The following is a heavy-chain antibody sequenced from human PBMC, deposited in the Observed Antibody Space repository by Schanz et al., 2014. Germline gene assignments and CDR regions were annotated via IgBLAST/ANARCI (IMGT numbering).Heavy chain of an antibody. CDR3: ARNRGSGGQNWYFDL. CDR2: ISGSGAST. V-gene: IGHV3-23*01. J-gene: IGHJ2*01. Sequence: EVQLLESGGGLVQPGGSLRLSCATSGFSFSSYAINWVRQAPGKGLEWVSGISGSGASTYYADSVKGRFTISRDNAKNSLYLQLNSLRADDTAVYYCARNRGSGGQNWYFDLWGRGTLVTVSS. D-gene: IGHD1-26*01. CDR1: GFSFSSYA.